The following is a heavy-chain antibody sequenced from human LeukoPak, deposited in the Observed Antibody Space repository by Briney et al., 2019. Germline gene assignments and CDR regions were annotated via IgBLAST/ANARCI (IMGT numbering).Heavy chain of an antibody. J-gene: IGHJ4*02. Sequence: GGFLRLSCAASGFTFSNYTMNWVRQAPGKGLEWVSSISSSSGYMYYTDSVKGRFTISRDNARNSLFLQMNSLRAEDTAVYYCARDRSYFGSGSYYFELAYFDYWGQGTLVTVSS. CDR1: GFTFSNYT. V-gene: IGHV3-21*01. CDR3: ARDRSYFGSGSYYFELAYFDY. CDR2: ISSSSGYM. D-gene: IGHD3-10*01.